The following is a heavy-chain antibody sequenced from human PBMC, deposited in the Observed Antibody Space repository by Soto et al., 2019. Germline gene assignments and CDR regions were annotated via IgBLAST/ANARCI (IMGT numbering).Heavy chain of an antibody. D-gene: IGHD2-21*02. CDR2: INPNSGGT. CDR3: ARAHCGGDCYSGVDD. V-gene: IGHV1-2*04. J-gene: IGHJ4*02. Sequence: GASVKVSCKASGYTFTGYYMHWVRQAPGQGLEWMGWINPNSGGTNYAQKFQGWVTMTRDTSISTAYMELSRLRSDDTAVYYCARAHCGGDCYSGVDDWGEGTLVTVAS. CDR1: GYTFTGYY.